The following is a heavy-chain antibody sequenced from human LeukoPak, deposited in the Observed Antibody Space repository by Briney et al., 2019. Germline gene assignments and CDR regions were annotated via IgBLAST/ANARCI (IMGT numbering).Heavy chain of an antibody. CDR1: GGSISSGGYS. CDR3: ARQGSGWGSDFDY. D-gene: IGHD6-19*01. J-gene: IGHJ4*02. CDR2: IYHSGST. Sequence: PSQTLSLTCAVSGGSISSGGYSWSWIRQPPGKGLEWIGYIYHSGSTYYNPSLKSRVTISVDRSKNQFSLKLSSVTAADTAVYYCARQGSGWGSDFDYWGQGTLVTVSS. V-gene: IGHV4-30-2*01.